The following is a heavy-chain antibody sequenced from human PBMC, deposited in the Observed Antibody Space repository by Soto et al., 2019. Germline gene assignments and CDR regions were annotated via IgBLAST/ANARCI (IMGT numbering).Heavy chain of an antibody. CDR1: GDSVSSNSAA. J-gene: IGHJ6*03. CDR3: ARAGGGYSGYDRPRYYYYYYMDV. V-gene: IGHV6-1*01. CDR2: TYYRSKWYN. Sequence: QSQTLSLTCAISGDSVSSNSAAWNWIRQSPSRGLEWLGRTYYRSKWYNDYAVSVKSRITINPDTSKNQFSLQLNSVTPEDTAVYYCARAGGGYSGYDRPRYYYYYYMDVWGKGTTVTVSS. D-gene: IGHD5-12*01.